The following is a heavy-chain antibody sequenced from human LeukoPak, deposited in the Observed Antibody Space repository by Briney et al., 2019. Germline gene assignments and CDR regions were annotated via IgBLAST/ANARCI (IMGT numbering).Heavy chain of an antibody. CDR3: ARARGDYGGNSVRFDP. Sequence: PSQTLSLTCTVSGGSISSGDYYWSWIRQPPGKGLEWIGYIYYSGSTYYNPSLKSRVTISVDTSKNQFSLKLSSVTAADTAVYYCARARGDYGGNSVRFDPWGQGNLVTVSS. D-gene: IGHD4-23*01. V-gene: IGHV4-30-4*01. CDR1: GGSISSGDYY. J-gene: IGHJ5*02. CDR2: IYYSGST.